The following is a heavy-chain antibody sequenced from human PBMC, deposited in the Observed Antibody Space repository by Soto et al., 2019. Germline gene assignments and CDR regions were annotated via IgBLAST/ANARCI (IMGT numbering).Heavy chain of an antibody. D-gene: IGHD3-3*01. CDR3: TKDIVEKLLVHTFDI. CDR1: GFTFDDYT. J-gene: IGHJ3*02. V-gene: IGHV3-43*01. CDR2: ISWDGSST. Sequence: EVQLVESGGVVVQPGGSLRLSCAASGFTFDDYTMYWVRQAPGKGLEWVSIISWDGSSTFYADSVKGRFTISRDNSKNSLYLQMISLRTEDIALYYCTKDIVEKLLVHTFDIWGQGTMVTVSS.